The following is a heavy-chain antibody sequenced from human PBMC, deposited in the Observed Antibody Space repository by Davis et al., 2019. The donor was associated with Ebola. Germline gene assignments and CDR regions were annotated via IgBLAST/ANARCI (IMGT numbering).Heavy chain of an antibody. V-gene: IGHV1-18*04. CDR3: ARAQFPTTSDH. CDR1: GYTFTTYG. CDR2: ISAYNGNT. J-gene: IGHJ4*02. Sequence: ASVKVSCKASGYTFTTYGISWVRQAPGQGLEWMGWISAYNGNTNYAQKLQGRVTMTTDTSTSTAYMEVGSLRSDDTAVYYCARAQFPTTSDHWGQGTLVTVSS. D-gene: IGHD1-1*01.